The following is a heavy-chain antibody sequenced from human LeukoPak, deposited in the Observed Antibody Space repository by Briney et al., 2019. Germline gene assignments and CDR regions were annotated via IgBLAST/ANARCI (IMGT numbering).Heavy chain of an antibody. CDR1: GGSFSGYY. J-gene: IGHJ1*01. D-gene: IGHD3-22*01. CDR3: ARGGNYDSSGSRAEYFRH. CDR2: INHSGST. Sequence: SETLSLTCAVYGGSFSGYYWSWIRQPPGKGLEWIGEINHSGSTYYNPSLKSRVTISVDTSMNQFSLKLSSVTAADTAVYYCARGGNYDSSGSRAEYFRHWGQGTLVTVSS. V-gene: IGHV4-34*01.